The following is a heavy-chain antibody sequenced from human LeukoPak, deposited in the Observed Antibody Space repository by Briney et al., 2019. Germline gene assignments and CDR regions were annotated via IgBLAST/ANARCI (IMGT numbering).Heavy chain of an antibody. CDR1: GYTLTGYY. J-gene: IGHJ4*02. CDR3: ARAGGSSGWYYFDY. CDR2: INPNSGGT. V-gene: IGHV1-2*02. D-gene: IGHD6-19*01. Sequence: ASVKVSCKASGYTLTGYYMHWVPQTPGQGLEWMGWINPNSGGTNYAQKFQGRVTMTRDTSISTAYMELSRLRSDDTAVYYCARAGGSSGWYYFDYWGQGTLVTVSS.